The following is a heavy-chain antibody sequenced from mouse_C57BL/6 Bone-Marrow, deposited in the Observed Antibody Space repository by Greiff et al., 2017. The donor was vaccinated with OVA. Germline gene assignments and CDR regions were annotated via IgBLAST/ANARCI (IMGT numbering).Heavy chain of an antibody. CDR3: ARELGLWYFDV. CDR2: ISSGSSTI. D-gene: IGHD4-1*01. J-gene: IGHJ1*03. Sequence: EVKVVESGGGLVKPGGSLKLSCAASGFTFRDYGMHWVRQAPEKGLEWVAYISSGSSTIYYADTVKGRFTIARDNAKNTLFLQMTILRSEATAMYYCARELGLWYFDVWGTGTTVTVSS. CDR1: GFTFRDYG. V-gene: IGHV5-17*01.